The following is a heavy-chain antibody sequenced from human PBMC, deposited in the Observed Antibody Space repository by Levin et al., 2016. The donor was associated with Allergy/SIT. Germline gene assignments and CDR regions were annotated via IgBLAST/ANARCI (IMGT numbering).Heavy chain of an antibody. V-gene: IGHV3-49*02. CDR3: TGAYYDILTGYPYYYYYGMDV. D-gene: IGHD3-9*01. CDR2: IRSKAYGGTT. Sequence: WIRQPPGKGLEWVGFIRSKAYGGTTEYAASVKGRFTISRDDSKSIAYLQMNSLKTEDTAVYYCTGAYYDILTGYPYYYYYGMDVWGQGTTVTVSS. J-gene: IGHJ6*02.